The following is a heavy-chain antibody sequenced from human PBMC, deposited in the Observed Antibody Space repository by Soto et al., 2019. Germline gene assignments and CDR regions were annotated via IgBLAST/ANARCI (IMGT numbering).Heavy chain of an antibody. Sequence: PSETVYLTCTVSGGSISSRNWWSWLRQSPTKGLEWIGEIYQSGSTNYNPSLESRVTISVDKSKNQFSLELTSLTAADTAVYYCAKDRLWGSSDRGAPDDFEVWGQGTMVTVS. CDR3: AKDRLWGSSDRGAPDDFEV. D-gene: IGHD6-6*01. J-gene: IGHJ3*01. CDR2: IYQSGST. CDR1: GGSISSRNW. V-gene: IGHV4-4*02.